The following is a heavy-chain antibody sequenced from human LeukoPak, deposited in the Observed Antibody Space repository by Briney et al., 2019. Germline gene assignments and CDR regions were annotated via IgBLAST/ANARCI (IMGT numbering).Heavy chain of an antibody. CDR3: ARSYGSGSYKGANDY. V-gene: IGHV1-46*01. D-gene: IGHD3-10*01. J-gene: IGHJ4*02. Sequence: ASVKVSCKASGYTFTSYYMLWVRQAPGQGLEWMGIINPSGGSTSYAQKFQGRVTMTRDTSTSTVYMELSSLRSEDTAVYYCARSYGSGSYKGANDYWGQGTLVTVSS. CDR1: GYTFTSYY. CDR2: INPSGGST.